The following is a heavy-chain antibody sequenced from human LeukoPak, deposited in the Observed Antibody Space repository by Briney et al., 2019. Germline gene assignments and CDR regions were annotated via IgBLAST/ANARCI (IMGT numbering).Heavy chain of an antibody. V-gene: IGHV4-4*09. CDR3: ARHGIVVVPAAVINWYFDL. D-gene: IGHD2-2*01. J-gene: IGHJ2*01. CDR2: IYTSGST. Sequence: SETLSLTCTVSGGSISSYYWSWIRQPPGKGLEWLGYIYTSGSTNYNPSLKSRVTISVDTSKNQFSLKLSSVTAADTAVYYCARHGIVVVPAAVINWYFDLWGRGTLVTVSS. CDR1: GGSISSYY.